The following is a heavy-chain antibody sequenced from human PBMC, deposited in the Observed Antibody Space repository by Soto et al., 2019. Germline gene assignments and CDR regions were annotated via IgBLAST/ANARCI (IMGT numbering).Heavy chain of an antibody. CDR3: AKSRIPGATLYYYYGLDL. V-gene: IGHV3-30-3*02. CDR2: ISSDGSNK. J-gene: IGHJ6*02. Sequence: LRLSCAAFNGYAMHWVRQAPGKGLEWVAVISSDGSNKFYADSVKGRFTLSRDISKNTMYLQTNSLRGEDTAVYYCAKSRIPGATLYYYYGLDLWDQGTTVTVSS. CDR1: NGYA. D-gene: IGHD2-2*01.